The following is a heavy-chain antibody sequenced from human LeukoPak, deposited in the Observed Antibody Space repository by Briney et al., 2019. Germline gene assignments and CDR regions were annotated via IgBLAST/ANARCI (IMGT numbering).Heavy chain of an antibody. CDR2: IYHSGST. CDR1: GGSISSSNW. V-gene: IGHV4-4*02. J-gene: IGHJ4*02. Sequence: PSETLSLTCAVSGGSISSSNWWSWVRQPPGKGLEWIGEIYHSGSTNYNPSLKSRVTISVDKSKNQFSLKLSSVTAADTAVYYCARGYCSSTSCPNFDYWGQGTLVTVSS. CDR3: ARGYCSSTSCPNFDY. D-gene: IGHD2-2*01.